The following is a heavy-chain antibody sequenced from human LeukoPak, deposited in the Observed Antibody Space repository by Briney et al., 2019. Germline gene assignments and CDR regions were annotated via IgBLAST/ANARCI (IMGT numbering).Heavy chain of an antibody. CDR2: ISYDESDK. CDR1: GFTFSSYA. V-gene: IGHV3-30*03. D-gene: IGHD2-2*01. Sequence: GGSLRLSCAASGFTFSSYALHWVRQAPGRGREWVALISYDESDKYYADFVKGRFAISRDNFKNTLYLQMNSLRAEDTAVYYCARDRGTTPKYYYGTDVWGQGTTVAVSS. CDR3: ARDRGTTPKYYYGTDV. J-gene: IGHJ6*02.